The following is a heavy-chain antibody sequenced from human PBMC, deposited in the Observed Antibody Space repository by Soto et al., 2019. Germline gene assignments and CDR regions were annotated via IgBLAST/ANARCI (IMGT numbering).Heavy chain of an antibody. Sequence: PSETLSLTCAVYGGSFSGYYWSWIRQPPGKXLEWIGEINHSGSTNYNPSLKSRVTISVDTSKNQFSLKLSSVTAADTAVYYCASLRVMSGYYYPGENWFDPWGQGTLVTVSS. CDR3: ASLRVMSGYYYPGENWFDP. J-gene: IGHJ5*02. CDR2: INHSGST. CDR1: GGSFSGYY. V-gene: IGHV4-34*01. D-gene: IGHD3-22*01.